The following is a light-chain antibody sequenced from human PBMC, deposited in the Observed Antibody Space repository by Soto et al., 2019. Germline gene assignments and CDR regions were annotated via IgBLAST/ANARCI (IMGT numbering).Light chain of an antibody. CDR3: SSYTNTNPPAV. CDR1: SSDIGGYDF. Sequence: QSALTQPASVSGSPGQSITISCTGTSSDIGGYDFVSWYQQHPGKAPQLIIYGVTNRPSGVSSRFSGAKSGNTASLTISGLQAEDEADYYSSSYTNTNPPAVVGTGTKVTVL. CDR2: GVT. J-gene: IGLJ1*01. V-gene: IGLV2-14*03.